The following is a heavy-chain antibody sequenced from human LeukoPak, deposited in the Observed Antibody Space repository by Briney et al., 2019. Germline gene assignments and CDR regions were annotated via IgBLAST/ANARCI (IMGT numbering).Heavy chain of an antibody. D-gene: IGHD2/OR15-2a*01. CDR3: AAINIAPLPIRVY. CDR2: IRYDVSYK. J-gene: IGHJ4*02. CDR1: GFTFRGYG. Sequence: GGSLRHSCAASGFTFRGYGMHGVRQAPAKGRAWVSSIRYDVSYKYYADTVKGRFTISRDKTKNTLYLQMNSLRVEDTAVYYCAAINIAPLPIRVYWGQGTLVTVSA. V-gene: IGHV3-30*02.